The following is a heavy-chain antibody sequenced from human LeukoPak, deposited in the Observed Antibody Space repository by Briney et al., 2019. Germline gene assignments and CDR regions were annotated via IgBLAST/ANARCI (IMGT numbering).Heavy chain of an antibody. D-gene: IGHD2-8*01. CDR1: GGSISSGGYY. V-gene: IGHV4-30-4*01. J-gene: IGHJ3*02. Sequence: PSETLSLTCTVSGGSISSGGYYWSWIRQHPGKGLEWIGYIYYSGSTYYNPSLKSRVTISVDTSKNQFSLKLSSVTAADTAVYYCARRSGVMDAFDIWGQGTMVTVSS. CDR3: ARRSGVMDAFDI. CDR2: IYYSGST.